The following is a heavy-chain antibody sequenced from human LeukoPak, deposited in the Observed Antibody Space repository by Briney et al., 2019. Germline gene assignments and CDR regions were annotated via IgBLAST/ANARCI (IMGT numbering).Heavy chain of an antibody. CDR1: GGTFSSYA. Sequence: ASVKVSCKASGGTFSSYAISWVRQAPGQGLEWMGGIIPIFGTANYAQKLQGRVTMTTDTSTSTAYMELRSLRSDDTAVYYCARDQLRYFDWSGFDPWGQGTLVTVSS. CDR3: ARDQLRYFDWSGFDP. J-gene: IGHJ5*02. V-gene: IGHV1-69*05. CDR2: IIPIFGTA. D-gene: IGHD3-9*01.